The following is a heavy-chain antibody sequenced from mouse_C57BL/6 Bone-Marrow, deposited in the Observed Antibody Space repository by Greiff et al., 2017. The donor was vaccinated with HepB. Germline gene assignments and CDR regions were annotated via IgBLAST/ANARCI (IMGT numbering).Heavy chain of an antibody. D-gene: IGHD1-1*01. J-gene: IGHJ1*03. CDR3: GAVVARDYWYFDV. V-gene: IGHV1-54*01. CDR1: GYAFTNYL. CDR2: INPGSGGT. Sequence: VQLQQSGAELVRPGTSVKVSCKASGYAFTNYLIEWVKQRPGQGLEWIGVINPGSGGTNYNEKFKGKGTLTADKSSSTAYMQLSSLKSEDSAVYFCGAVVARDYWYFDVWGTGTTVTVSS.